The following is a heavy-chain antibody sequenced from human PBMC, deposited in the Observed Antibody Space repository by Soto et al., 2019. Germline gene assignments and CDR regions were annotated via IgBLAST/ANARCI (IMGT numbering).Heavy chain of an antibody. CDR3: ARQWFVRQRFDY. Sequence: QVQLQQWGAGLLKPSETLSLTCAVYCGSFSGYYWSGIRQPPGKGLEGIGEINHSGSTNYNPSLKSRVTISVDTDKIQFSLTLSSVTAAETAVYYGARQWFVRQRFDYWGQGTLVTVSS. J-gene: IGHJ4*02. D-gene: IGHD6-19*01. CDR1: CGSFSGYY. CDR2: INHSGST. V-gene: IGHV4-34*01.